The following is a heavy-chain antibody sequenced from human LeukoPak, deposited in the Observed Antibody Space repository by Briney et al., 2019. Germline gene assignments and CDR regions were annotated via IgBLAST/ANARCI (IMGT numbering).Heavy chain of an antibody. Sequence: GASVKVSCKASGGSFSSYVITWVRQAPGQGLEWMGWISAYNGNTNYAQKLQGRVTMTTDTSTSTAYMELRSLRSDDTAVYYCARTGLFDWLLPDYFDYWGQGTLVTVSS. J-gene: IGHJ4*02. CDR3: ARTGLFDWLLPDYFDY. V-gene: IGHV1-18*01. CDR2: ISAYNGNT. CDR1: GGSFSSYV. D-gene: IGHD3-9*01.